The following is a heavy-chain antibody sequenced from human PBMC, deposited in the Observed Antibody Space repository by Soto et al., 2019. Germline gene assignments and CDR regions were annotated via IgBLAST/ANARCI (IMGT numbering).Heavy chain of an antibody. V-gene: IGHV5-51*01. CDR2: IYPSDSDS. CDR1: GYTFTTYW. J-gene: IGHJ4*02. CDR3: ARRAGVMARFDY. D-gene: IGHD3-16*01. Sequence: PWEALKTPCXSSGYTFTTYWVGRVRQRPGEGLEWMGIIYPSDSDSRYSPSFQGHVMFSVDKSLETAYLELKSLKTSDTAVYFCARRAGVMARFDYWGQGTQVTVSS.